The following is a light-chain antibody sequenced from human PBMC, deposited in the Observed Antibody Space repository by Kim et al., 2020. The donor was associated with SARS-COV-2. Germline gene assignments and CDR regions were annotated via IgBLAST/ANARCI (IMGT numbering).Light chain of an antibody. J-gene: IGLJ2*01. Sequence: GHAVTISCTGTSSDVGGYNYVSWYQQHPAKAPKLMIYEVSKRPSGVPDRFSGSKSGNTASLTVSGLQAEDEADYYCSSYAGSNNLVFGGGTQLTVL. CDR2: EVS. V-gene: IGLV2-8*01. CDR3: SSYAGSNNLV. CDR1: SSDVGGYNY.